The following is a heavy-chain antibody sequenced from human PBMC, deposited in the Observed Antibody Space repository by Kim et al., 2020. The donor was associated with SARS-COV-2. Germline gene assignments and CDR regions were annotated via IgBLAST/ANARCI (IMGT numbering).Heavy chain of an antibody. CDR1: GFTFSDYA. V-gene: IGHV3-64D*09. CDR2: ISSNGAYT. D-gene: IGHD3-10*01. J-gene: IGHJ6*02. CDR3: VRGGHTSYHFYGMDV. Sequence: GGSLRLSCSASGFTFSDYAMHWVRQAPGKGLEYVSVISSNGAYTYSADSVKGRFTISRDKSKNTLYLHMSSLRPEDTAVYYCVRGGHTSYHFYGMDVWGQGTTVTVSS.